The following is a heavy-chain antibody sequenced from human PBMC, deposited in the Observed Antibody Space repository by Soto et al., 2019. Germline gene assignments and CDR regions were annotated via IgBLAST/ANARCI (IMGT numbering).Heavy chain of an antibody. D-gene: IGHD3-16*02. CDR3: AKEIYEFVLGSYRSAFDF. CDR2: ISYDGNNI. Sequence: QVQLAESGGGAVQPGRSLRISCTASGFTFSSYGMHWVRQAPGKGLEWVALISYDGNNIYHADSVKGRFTISRDNSKKTLYLQMNSLRAEDTAVYYCAKEIYEFVLGSYRSAFDFWGQGTLVTVSS. V-gene: IGHV3-30*18. CDR1: GFTFSSYG. J-gene: IGHJ4*02.